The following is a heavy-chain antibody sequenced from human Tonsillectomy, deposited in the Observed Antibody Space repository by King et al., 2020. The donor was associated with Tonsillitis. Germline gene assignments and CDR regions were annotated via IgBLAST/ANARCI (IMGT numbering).Heavy chain of an antibody. CDR2: ISTYNGDT. D-gene: IGHD2-15*01. V-gene: IGHV1-18*01. CDR3: ARDQDVVVVPAEPDWFDP. CDR1: GYTFTHYD. Sequence: QLVQSGAEVKKPGASVKVSCKASGYTFTHYDITWVRQAPGQGLEWMGWISTYNGDTNYAQNLQGRVTMTTDTSTSTAYKELRSLRSEDTAVYYCARDQDVVVVPAEPDWFDPWGQGTLVTVSS. J-gene: IGHJ5*02.